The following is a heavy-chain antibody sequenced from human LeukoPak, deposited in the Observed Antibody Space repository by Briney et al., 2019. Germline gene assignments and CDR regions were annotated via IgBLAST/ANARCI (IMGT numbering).Heavy chain of an antibody. CDR3: ARVLVVVAATHAFDI. Sequence: ASVKVSCKASGYTFTSYAMHWVRQAPGQRLEWMGWINAGNGNTKYSQKSQGRVTITRDTSASTAYMELSSLRSEDTAVYYCARVLVVVAATHAFDIWGQGTMVTVSS. CDR1: GYTFTSYA. CDR2: INAGNGNT. J-gene: IGHJ3*02. D-gene: IGHD2-15*01. V-gene: IGHV1-3*01.